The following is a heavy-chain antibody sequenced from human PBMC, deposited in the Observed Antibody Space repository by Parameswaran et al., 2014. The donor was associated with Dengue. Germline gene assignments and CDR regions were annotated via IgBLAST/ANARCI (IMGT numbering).Heavy chain of an antibody. V-gene: IGHV4-34*01. Sequence: RWIRQPPGKGLEWIGEINHSGSTNYNPSLKSRVTISVDTSKNQFSLKLSSVTAADTAVYYCAGRDLSGSCHFDYWGQGTLVTVSS. D-gene: IGHD1-26*01. CDR3: AGRDLSGSCHFDY. J-gene: IGHJ4*02. CDR2: INHSGST.